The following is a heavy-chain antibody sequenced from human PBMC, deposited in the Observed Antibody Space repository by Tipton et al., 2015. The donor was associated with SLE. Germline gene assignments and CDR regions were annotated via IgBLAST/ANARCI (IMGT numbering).Heavy chain of an antibody. D-gene: IGHD5-12*01. V-gene: IGHV4-38-2*02. Sequence: TLSLTCTVSGYSISSDYYWGWIRQPPGKGLEWIGSIYHSGSTHYNPSLKSRVTISVDTSKNQFSLKLSSVTAADTAVYYCARRLTRYSGYDYFDYWGQGTLVTVSS. CDR1: GYSISSDYY. CDR2: IYHSGST. J-gene: IGHJ4*02. CDR3: ARRLTRYSGYDYFDY.